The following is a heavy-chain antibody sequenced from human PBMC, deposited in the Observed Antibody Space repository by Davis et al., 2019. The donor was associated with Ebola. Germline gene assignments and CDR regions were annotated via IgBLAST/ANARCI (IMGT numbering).Heavy chain of an antibody. J-gene: IGHJ4*02. D-gene: IGHD2-2*01. CDR3: AREGLCSSASCLDY. CDR2: INNDGTST. V-gene: IGHV3-74*01. CDR1: GYTFSSFW. Sequence: PGGSLRLSCKGSGYTFSSFWMNWVRQAPGKGLEWVSRINNDGTSTNYTDVVRGRFTVSRDNAKNTLYLQMNSLRAEDTAVYYCAREGLCSSASCLDYWGQGTLVTVSS.